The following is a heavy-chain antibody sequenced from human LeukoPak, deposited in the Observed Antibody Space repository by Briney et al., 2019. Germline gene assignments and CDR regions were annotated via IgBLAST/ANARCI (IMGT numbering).Heavy chain of an antibody. D-gene: IGHD2-15*01. CDR2: IYHSGST. Sequence: PSETLSLTCTVSGGSISSSNWWSWVRQPPGKGLEWIGEIYHSGSTNYNPSLKSRVTISVDKSKNQFSLKLSSVTAADTAVYYCARAYCSGGSCYSGLDYWGQGTLVTVS. CDR3: ARAYCSGGSCYSGLDY. CDR1: GGSISSSNW. J-gene: IGHJ4*02. V-gene: IGHV4-4*02.